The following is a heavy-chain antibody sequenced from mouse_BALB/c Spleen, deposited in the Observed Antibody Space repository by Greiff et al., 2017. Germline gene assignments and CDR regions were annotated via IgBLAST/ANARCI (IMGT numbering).Heavy chain of an antibody. J-gene: IGHJ2*01. Sequence: QVQLQQPGAELVRPGASVKLSCKASGYTFTSYWINWVKQRPGQGLEWIGNIYPSDSYTNYNQKFKDEATLTVDKSSSTAYMQLSSPTSEDSAVYYCTRGDYFDYWGQGTTLTVSS. CDR3: TRGDYFDY. CDR2: IYPSDSYT. CDR1: GYTFTSYW. V-gene: IGHV1-69*02.